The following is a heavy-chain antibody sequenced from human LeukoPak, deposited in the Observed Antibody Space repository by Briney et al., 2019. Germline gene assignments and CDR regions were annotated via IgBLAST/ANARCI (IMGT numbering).Heavy chain of an antibody. CDR3: ARGPHVDTFDF. J-gene: IGHJ4*02. D-gene: IGHD3-16*01. CDR2: IYHSGSA. CDR1: NYSISSNYY. Sequence: SETLSLPCTVSNYSISSNYYWVWIRQPPGKALEWIGSIYHSGSAYYNPSLNNRVTISVDTSKTQFSLKLSSLIATDTAVYYCARGPHVDTFDFWGQGTLVTVSS. V-gene: IGHV4-38-2*02.